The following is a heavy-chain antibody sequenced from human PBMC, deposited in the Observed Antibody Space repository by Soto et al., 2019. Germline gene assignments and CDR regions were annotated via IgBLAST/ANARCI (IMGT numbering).Heavy chain of an antibody. Sequence: GASVKVSCKASGYTFTGYYMHWVRQAPGQGLEWMGWINPNSGGTNYAQKFQGWVTMTRDTSISTAYMELSRLRSDDTAVYYCARWGRGTVTTFDYWGQGTLVTVPS. CDR2: INPNSGGT. CDR3: ARWGRGTVTTFDY. CDR1: GYTFTGYY. D-gene: IGHD4-17*01. J-gene: IGHJ4*02. V-gene: IGHV1-2*04.